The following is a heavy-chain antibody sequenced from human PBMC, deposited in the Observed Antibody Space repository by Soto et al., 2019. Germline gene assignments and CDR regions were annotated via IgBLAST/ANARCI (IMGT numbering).Heavy chain of an antibody. CDR1: GGSISSYY. J-gene: IGHJ5*02. CDR2: IYYSGST. V-gene: IGHV4-59*01. CDR3: AGSKNRNWFDP. Sequence: PSETLSLTCTVSGGSISSYYWSWIRQPPGKGLEWIGYIYYSGSTNYNPSLKSRVTISVDTSKNQFSLKLSSVTAADTAVYYCAGSKNRNWFDPWGQGTLVTVSS. D-gene: IGHD6-6*01.